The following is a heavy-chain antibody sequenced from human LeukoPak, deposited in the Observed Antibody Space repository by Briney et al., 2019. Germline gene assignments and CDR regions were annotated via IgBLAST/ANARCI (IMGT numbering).Heavy chain of an antibody. CDR1: GYTFTSYD. Sequence: ASVKVSCKASGYTFTSYDINWVRQATGQGLEWMGGIIPIFGTANYAQKFQGRVTITADESTSTAYMELSSLRSEDTAVYYCARVYCSSTSCHFDYWGQGTLVTVSS. J-gene: IGHJ4*02. CDR2: IIPIFGTA. V-gene: IGHV1-69*13. CDR3: ARVYCSSTSCHFDY. D-gene: IGHD2-2*01.